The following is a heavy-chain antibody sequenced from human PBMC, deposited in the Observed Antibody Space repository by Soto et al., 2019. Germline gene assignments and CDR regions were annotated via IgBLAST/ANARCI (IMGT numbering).Heavy chain of an antibody. V-gene: IGHV1-18*01. CDR2: ISGYKGNT. D-gene: IGHD1-26*01. CDR3: ARDWYQWDQRYFDY. CDR1: GNTFTRYG. J-gene: IGHJ4*02. Sequence: QVQLVQSGAEVKEPGASVKVSCKASGNTFTRYGISWVRQGPGQGLEWMGWISGYKGNTNYAQKFQGRVTMTTDTSTSTAYMELRSLRSDDTAVYYCARDWYQWDQRYFDYWGQGTLVTVFS.